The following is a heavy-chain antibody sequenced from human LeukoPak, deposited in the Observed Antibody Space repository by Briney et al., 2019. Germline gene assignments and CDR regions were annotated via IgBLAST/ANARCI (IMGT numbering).Heavy chain of an antibody. D-gene: IGHD3-10*01. J-gene: IGHJ6*02. Sequence: QPGGSLRLSCAASGFTFSMYGMHWVRQAPGKGLEWVASIWINGRDETYVDSVKGRFTISRDNSTLFLQMNSLRAEDTGIYFCARGKGSGRFGYFYYGVDVWGQGTTVTVSS. CDR3: ARGKGSGRFGYFYYGVDV. CDR1: GFTFSMYG. CDR2: IWINGRDE. V-gene: IGHV3-33*01.